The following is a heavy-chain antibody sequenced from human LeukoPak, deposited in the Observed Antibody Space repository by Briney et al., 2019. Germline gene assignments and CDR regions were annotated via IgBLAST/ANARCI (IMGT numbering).Heavy chain of an antibody. D-gene: IGHD4-17*01. J-gene: IGHJ4*02. CDR3: ARSPSTVTTGFDY. CDR1: GFTFSSYW. V-gene: IGHV3-74*01. CDR2: INSDGSST. Sequence: GGCLRLSCAASGFTFSSYWMHWVRQAPGKGLVWVSRINSDGSSTSYADSVKGRFTISRDNAKNTLYLQMNSLRAEDTAVYYCARSPSTVTTGFDYWGQGTLVTVSS.